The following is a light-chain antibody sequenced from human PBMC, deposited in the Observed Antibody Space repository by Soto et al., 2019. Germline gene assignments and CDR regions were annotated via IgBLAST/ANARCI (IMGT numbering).Light chain of an antibody. CDR1: SSDVGRYNY. V-gene: IGLV2-14*01. J-gene: IGLJ3*02. CDR3: SSHTNRDSWA. Sequence: QSVLTQPASVSGSPGQSITISCTGTSSDVGRYNYVSWYQQYPGKAPKLMIYEVTNRPSGVSNRFSGSKSGNTASLTISGLQAEDEADYYCSSHTNRDSWAFGGGTKLTVL. CDR2: EVT.